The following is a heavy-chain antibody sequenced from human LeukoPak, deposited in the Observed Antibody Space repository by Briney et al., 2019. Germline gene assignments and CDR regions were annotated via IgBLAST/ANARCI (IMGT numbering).Heavy chain of an antibody. Sequence: ASVKVSCKVSGYTLTELSMHWVRQAPGKGLEWMGGFDPEDGETIYAQKFQSRVTMTEDTSTDTAYMELSSLRSEDTAVYYCATWGRSSSWYRPYYYYMDVWGKGTTVTVSS. CDR2: FDPEDGET. D-gene: IGHD6-13*01. J-gene: IGHJ6*03. CDR3: ATWGRSSSWYRPYYYYMDV. V-gene: IGHV1-24*01. CDR1: GYTLTELS.